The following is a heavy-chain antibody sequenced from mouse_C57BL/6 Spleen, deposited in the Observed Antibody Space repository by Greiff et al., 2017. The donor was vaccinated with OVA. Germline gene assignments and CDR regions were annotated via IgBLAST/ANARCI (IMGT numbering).Heavy chain of an antibody. J-gene: IGHJ1*03. CDR1: GFTFTDYY. D-gene: IGHD2-5*01. V-gene: IGHV7-3*01. Sequence: EVQLVESGGGLVQPGGSLSLSCAASGFTFTDYYMSWVRQPPGKALEWLGFIRNKANGYTTEYSASVKGRFTISRDNSQSILYLQMNALRAEDSATYYCARPPYYSNWYFDVWGTGTTVTVSS. CDR2: IRNKANGYTT. CDR3: ARPPYYSNWYFDV.